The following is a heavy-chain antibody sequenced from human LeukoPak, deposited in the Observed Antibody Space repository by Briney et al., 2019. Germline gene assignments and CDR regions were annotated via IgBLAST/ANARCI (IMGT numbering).Heavy chain of an antibody. J-gene: IGHJ3*02. CDR3: ARGMRLYYYDSSGPVAFDI. D-gene: IGHD3-22*01. CDR2: IGTAGDT. V-gene: IGHV3-13*01. Sequence: GSLRLSCAASGFTFSSYDMHWVRQATGKGLEWVSAIGTAGDTYYPGSVKGRFTISRENAKNSSYLQMNSLRAGDTAVYYCARGMRLYYYDSSGPVAFDIWGQGTMVTVSS. CDR1: GFTFSSYD.